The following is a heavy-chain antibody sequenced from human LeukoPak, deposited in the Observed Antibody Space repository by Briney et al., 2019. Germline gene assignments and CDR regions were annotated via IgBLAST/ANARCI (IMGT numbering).Heavy chain of an antibody. Sequence: GGSLRLSCAASGFTFSSYGMHWVRQAPGKGLEWVAVIWFDGSNKYYADSVKGRFTISRDNSKKTLYLQMNSLRAEDTAVYYCASISSLHSRHGYRGDYWGQGTLVTVSS. D-gene: IGHD5-24*01. CDR2: IWFDGSNK. CDR3: ASISSLHSRHGYRGDY. V-gene: IGHV3-33*01. CDR1: GFTFSSYG. J-gene: IGHJ4*02.